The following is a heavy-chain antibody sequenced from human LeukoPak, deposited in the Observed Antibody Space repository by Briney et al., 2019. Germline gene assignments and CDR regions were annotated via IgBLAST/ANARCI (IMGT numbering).Heavy chain of an antibody. CDR2: TYYRSKWYN. J-gene: IGHJ4*02. Sequence: SRTLSLTCAISGDSVSSYTAAWNWIRQSPSRGLEWLGRTYYRSKWYNEYSPSVKSRITINPDTSKNQFSLQLNSMTPEDTAVYYCSRDISGRLGYWGQGTLVTVSS. CDR1: GDSVSSYTAA. D-gene: IGHD1-26*01. V-gene: IGHV6-1*01. CDR3: SRDISGRLGY.